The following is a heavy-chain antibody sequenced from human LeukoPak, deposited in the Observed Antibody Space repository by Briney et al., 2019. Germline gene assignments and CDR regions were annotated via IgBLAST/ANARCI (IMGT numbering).Heavy chain of an antibody. V-gene: IGHV4-34*01. CDR3: ARGRDYYDSSGYYALFYFDC. J-gene: IGHJ4*02. D-gene: IGHD3-22*01. CDR2: INHSGST. CDR1: GGSFSGYY. Sequence: SETLSLTCAVYGGSFSGYYWSWVPHPLGEGGEWIGEINHSGSTNYNPSLKSRVTISVATSKNQSSLKLSSETATDRAVYYCARGRDYYDSSGYYALFYFDCWGQGTLVTASS.